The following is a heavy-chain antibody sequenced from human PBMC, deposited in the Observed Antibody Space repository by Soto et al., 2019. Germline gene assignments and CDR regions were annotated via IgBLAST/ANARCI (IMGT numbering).Heavy chain of an antibody. CDR1: GFTFTSYA. CDR3: AKALYYYESSGYQ. Sequence: EVQLLESGGGLVQPGGSLRLSCAASGFTFTSYAMRWVRQAPGKGLEWVSAISGSGGSTDYADSVKGRFTISRDNSKNTLYLQMNSLRAEDTAVYYCAKALYYYESSGYQWGQGTVVTFSS. D-gene: IGHD3-22*01. CDR2: ISGSGGST. V-gene: IGHV3-23*01. J-gene: IGHJ4*02.